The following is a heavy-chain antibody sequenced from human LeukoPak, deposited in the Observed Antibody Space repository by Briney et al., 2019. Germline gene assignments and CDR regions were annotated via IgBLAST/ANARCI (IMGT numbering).Heavy chain of an antibody. V-gene: IGHV3-53*01. Sequence: PGGPLSPSCAVSGFTASSSNLSWARKAPGKGLEGVPVFYSGGSTYYANSVKGRFTISRDNSNNTLYLHMNSLSAEDTAVYYCARGGGAFCGGDCHRNFDYWGQGTLVTVSS. D-gene: IGHD2-21*02. CDR3: ARGGGAFCGGDCHRNFDY. CDR2: FYSGGST. CDR1: GFTASSSN. J-gene: IGHJ4*02.